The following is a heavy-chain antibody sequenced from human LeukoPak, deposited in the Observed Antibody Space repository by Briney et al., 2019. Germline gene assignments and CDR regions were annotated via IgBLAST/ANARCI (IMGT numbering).Heavy chain of an antibody. CDR1: GDSISSYF. D-gene: IGHD2-8*02. V-gene: IGHV4-59*01. CDR2: ISDSGNT. Sequence: SETLSLTCTVSGDSISSYFWSWIRQPPGKGLEWIGYISDSGNTDYNPSLKNRVTISVDTSKNEFTLRLSSVTAADTAVYYCARGSGPQSHLNWFDSWGQGALVIVSS. J-gene: IGHJ5*01. CDR3: ARGSGPQSHLNWFDS.